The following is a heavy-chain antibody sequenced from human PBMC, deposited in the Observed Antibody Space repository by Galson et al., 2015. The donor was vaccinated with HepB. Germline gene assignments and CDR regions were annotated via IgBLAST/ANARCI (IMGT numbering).Heavy chain of an antibody. D-gene: IGHD3-3*01. V-gene: IGHV1-69*10. CDR1: GGTFSSYA. Sequence: VKVSCKASGGTFSSYAISWVRQAPGQGLEWMGGIIPILSIANYAQKFQGRVTITADKSTSTAYMELSSLRSEDTAVYYCASSSPYYDFWSGYLAVWGKGTTVTVSS. J-gene: IGHJ6*03. CDR3: ASSSPYYDFWSGYLAV. CDR2: IIPILSIA.